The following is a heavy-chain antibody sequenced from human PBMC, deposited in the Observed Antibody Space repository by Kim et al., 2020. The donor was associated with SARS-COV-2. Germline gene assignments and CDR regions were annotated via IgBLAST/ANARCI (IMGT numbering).Heavy chain of an antibody. Sequence: GGSLRLSCTASGFTFGDYAMSWFRQAPGKGLEWVGFIRSKAYGGTTEYAASVKGRFTISRDDSKSIAYLQMNSLKTEDTAVYYCTSSAPRVAGYYYYYGMVVWGQGTTVTVSS. CDR3: TSSAPRVAGYYYYYGMVV. J-gene: IGHJ6*02. V-gene: IGHV3-49*03. D-gene: IGHD2-15*01. CDR2: IRSKAYGGTT. CDR1: GFTFGDYA.